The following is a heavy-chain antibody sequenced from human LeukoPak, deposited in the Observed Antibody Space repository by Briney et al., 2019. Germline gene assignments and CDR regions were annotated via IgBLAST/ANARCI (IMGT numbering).Heavy chain of an antibody. D-gene: IGHD2-15*01. Sequence: SVKVSCKASGGTFSSYAISWVRQAPGQGLEWMGRIIPIFGTANYAQKFQGRVTITTDESTSTAYMELSSLRSEDTAVYYCAGHDRAAGFDYWGQGTLVTVSS. CDR2: IIPIFGTA. CDR1: GGTFSSYA. V-gene: IGHV1-69*05. CDR3: AGHDRAAGFDY. J-gene: IGHJ4*02.